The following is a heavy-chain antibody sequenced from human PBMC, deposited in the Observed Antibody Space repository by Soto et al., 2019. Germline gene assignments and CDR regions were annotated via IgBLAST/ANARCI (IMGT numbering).Heavy chain of an antibody. CDR1: GRSFRGYH. J-gene: IGHJ6*02. CDR3: ARGLSSSATFYHYYGMDV. D-gene: IGHD6-6*01. V-gene: IGHV4-34*01. CDR2: INHSGST. Sequence: TAETLYLTCAVYGRSFRGYHCSWSRQPPGTGLEWIGEINHSGSTNYNPSLKSRVIISLETSKNQFSLILTSVTAADTAVYYCARGLSSSATFYHYYGMDVWGQGTTVTVSS.